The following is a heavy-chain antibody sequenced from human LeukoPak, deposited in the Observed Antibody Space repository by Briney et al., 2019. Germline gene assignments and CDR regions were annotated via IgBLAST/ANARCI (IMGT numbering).Heavy chain of an antibody. CDR1: GGSISSSSYY. J-gene: IGHJ5*02. D-gene: IGHD1-20*01. Sequence: PSETLSLTCTVSGGSISSSSYYWSWIRQPPGKGLEWIGYIYCSGNTYYNPSLNSRVIISVDTSKNQFSLKLRSVTAADTALYYCDRLAHRNWNDGVDPWGQGTLVTVSS. V-gene: IGHV4-30-4*08. CDR2: IYCSGNT. CDR3: DRLAHRNWNDGVDP.